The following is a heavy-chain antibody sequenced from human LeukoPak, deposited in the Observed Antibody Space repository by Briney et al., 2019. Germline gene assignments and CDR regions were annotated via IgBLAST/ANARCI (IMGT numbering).Heavy chain of an antibody. V-gene: IGHV6-1*01. CDR2: TYYRSTWYN. CDR3: ARRLTQYDCFDP. Sequence: SQTLSLTCAISGDSVSSNSVTWNWIRQSPSRVLEWLGRTYYRSTWYNDYAVSVRGRITVNPDTSKNQFSLHLNSVTPEDTAVYYCARRLTQYDCFDPWGRESWSPSPQ. J-gene: IGHJ5*02. D-gene: IGHD2-2*01. CDR1: GDSVSSNSVT.